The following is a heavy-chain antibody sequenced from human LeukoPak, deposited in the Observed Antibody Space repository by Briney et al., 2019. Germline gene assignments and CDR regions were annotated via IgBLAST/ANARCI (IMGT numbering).Heavy chain of an antibody. D-gene: IGHD2-15*01. CDR1: GFTFSSYW. J-gene: IGHJ4*02. CDR2: INSDGSST. V-gene: IGHV3-74*01. Sequence: GRSLRLSCAASGFTFSSYWMHWVRQAPGKGLVWVSRINSDGSSTSYADSVKGRFTISRDNAKNTLYLQMNSLRAEDTAVYYCARGYCSGGSCYGSPGKRWGQGTLVTVSS. CDR3: ARGYCSGGSCYGSPGKR.